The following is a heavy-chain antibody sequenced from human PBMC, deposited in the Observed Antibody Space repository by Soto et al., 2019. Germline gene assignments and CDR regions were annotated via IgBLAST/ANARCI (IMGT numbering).Heavy chain of an antibody. CDR2: IYYSGST. V-gene: IGHV4-61*01. Sequence: SETLSLTCTVSGGSVSSGSYYWSWIRQPPGKGLEWIGYIYYSGSTNYNPSLKSRVTISVDTSKNQFSLKLSSVTAADTAVYYCARDLKAAAGNFDYWGQGTLVTVSS. CDR3: ARDLKAAAGNFDY. D-gene: IGHD6-13*01. CDR1: GGSVSSGSYY. J-gene: IGHJ4*02.